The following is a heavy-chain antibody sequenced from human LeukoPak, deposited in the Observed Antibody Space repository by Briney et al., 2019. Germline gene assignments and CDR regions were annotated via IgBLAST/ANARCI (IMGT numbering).Heavy chain of an antibody. CDR3: ARERESGSYPIYYYYGMDV. D-gene: IGHD3-10*01. Sequence: GASVKVSCKASGGTFSSYAISWVRQAPGQGLEWMGRIIPILGIANYAQKFQGRVTITADKSTSTAYMELSSLRSEDTAVYYCARERESGSYPIYYYYGMDVWGQGTTVTVSS. CDR2: IIPILGIA. J-gene: IGHJ6*02. CDR1: GGTFSSYA. V-gene: IGHV1-69*04.